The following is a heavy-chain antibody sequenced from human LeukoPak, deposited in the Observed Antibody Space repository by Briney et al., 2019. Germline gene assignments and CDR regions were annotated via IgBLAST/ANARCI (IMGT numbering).Heavy chain of an antibody. V-gene: IGHV1-18*01. J-gene: IGHJ5*02. D-gene: IGHD6-19*01. CDR1: GYTFTSYG. Sequence: ASVKVSCKASGYTFTSYGISWVRQAPGQGLEWMGWISAYNGNTNYAQKLQGRVAMTTDTSTSTAYMELRSLRSDDTAVYYCARGSVAVGPSGWFDPWGQGTLVTVSS. CDR2: ISAYNGNT. CDR3: ARGSVAVGPSGWFDP.